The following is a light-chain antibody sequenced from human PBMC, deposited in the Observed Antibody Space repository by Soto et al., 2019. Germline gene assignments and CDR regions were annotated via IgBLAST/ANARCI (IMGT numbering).Light chain of an antibody. Sequence: QSVLSQPASVSGSPGQSIAISCTGTSSDVGGYNFVSWYQYQPGKAPKLIIYEVNNRPSGVSDRFSGSKSGNTATLTISGLQGDDEADYYCMSYTIGNTYVVFGGGTKLTVL. J-gene: IGLJ2*01. CDR1: SSDVGGYNF. CDR2: EVN. CDR3: MSYTIGNTYVV. V-gene: IGLV2-14*01.